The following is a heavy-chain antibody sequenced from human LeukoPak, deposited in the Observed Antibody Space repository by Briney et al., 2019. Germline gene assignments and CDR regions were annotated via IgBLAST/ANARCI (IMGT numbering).Heavy chain of an antibody. CDR2: KYYRSKWNN. CDR1: GDSVSSSSAA. D-gene: IGHD6-6*01. CDR3: ARDRAYSSSADDAFDI. V-gene: IGHV6-1*01. Sequence: SQTLSLTCAVSGDSVSSSSAAWNWIRQSPSRGLEWLGRKYYRSKWNNDYAGSVKSRITINPDTSKNQFSLQLNSVTPEDTAVYYCARDRAYSSSADDAFDIWGQGTMVTVSS. J-gene: IGHJ3*02.